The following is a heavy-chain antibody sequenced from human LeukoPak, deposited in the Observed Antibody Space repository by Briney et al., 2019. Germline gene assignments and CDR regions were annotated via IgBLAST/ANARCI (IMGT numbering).Heavy chain of an antibody. D-gene: IGHD3-16*01. CDR3: ARGLIRVNWFDP. Sequence: SETLSLTCTVSGDSISSGDYYWSWIRQPPGKGLEWIGSIYHSGSTHYNASLKSRVTISQDTPKNQFSLKMTSLTAADTAVYYCARGLIRVNWFDPWGQGTLVTVSS. V-gene: IGHV4-39*07. CDR1: GDSISSGDYY. CDR2: IYHSGST. J-gene: IGHJ5*02.